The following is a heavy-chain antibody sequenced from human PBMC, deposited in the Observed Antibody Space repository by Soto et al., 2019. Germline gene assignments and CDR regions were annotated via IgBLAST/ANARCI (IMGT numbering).Heavy chain of an antibody. D-gene: IGHD5-12*01. CDR1: GGTFDNFI. CDR3: ARDEAYSDYSRQDGGIDV. Sequence: QVQLVQSGAEVKEPGSSVRVSCKASGGTFDNFIMNWVRQTPGQGLEWMGGIVPMLGTPTYAEKFKGRVTISADGSTSTLYLELTILRLEDTAIYYCARDEAYSDYSRQDGGIDVWGQGTAVTVSS. J-gene: IGHJ6*02. CDR2: IVPMLGTP. V-gene: IGHV1-69*01.